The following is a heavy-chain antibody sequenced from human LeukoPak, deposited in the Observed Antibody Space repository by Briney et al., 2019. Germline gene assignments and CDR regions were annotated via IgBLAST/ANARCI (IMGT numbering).Heavy chain of an antibody. D-gene: IGHD4-23*01. CDR2: ISAYNGNT. J-gene: IGHJ4*02. Sequence: ASVKVSCKASGYTFISDGISWVRQAHGQGLEWMGWISAYNGNTNYAQKLQGRVTMTTDTSTSTAYMELRSLRSDDTAVYYCARDRGRGGWSYFDYWGQRTLVTVSS. V-gene: IGHV1-18*01. CDR3: ARDRGRGGWSYFDY. CDR1: GYTFISDG.